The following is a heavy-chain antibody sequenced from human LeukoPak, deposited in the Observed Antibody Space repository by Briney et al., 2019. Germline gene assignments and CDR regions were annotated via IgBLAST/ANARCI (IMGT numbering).Heavy chain of an antibody. CDR3: ATRGTYYYGNSGYWGFDY. V-gene: IGHV3-23*01. J-gene: IGHJ4*02. CDR2: ISGSGGGT. CDR1: GFTFSSYA. D-gene: IGHD3-22*01. Sequence: GGSLRLSCAASGFTFSSYAMSWVRQAPGKGLEWVSAISGSGGGTYYADSVKGRFTISRDNSKNTLYLQMNSLRAEDTAVYYCATRGTYYYGNSGYWGFDYWGQGTLVTASS.